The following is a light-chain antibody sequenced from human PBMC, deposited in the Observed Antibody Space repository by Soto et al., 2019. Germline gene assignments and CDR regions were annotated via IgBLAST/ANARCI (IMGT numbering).Light chain of an antibody. CDR1: QTISSW. CDR2: KAS. Sequence: DIQMTQSPSTLSGSVGDRVTITCRASQTISSWLAWYQQKQGKAPKLLIYKASTLKSGVPSRFSGSGYGTEFTLTISSLQPDDFATYYCQHYNSYSEAFGRGTKVDIK. V-gene: IGKV1-5*03. CDR3: QHYNSYSEA. J-gene: IGKJ1*01.